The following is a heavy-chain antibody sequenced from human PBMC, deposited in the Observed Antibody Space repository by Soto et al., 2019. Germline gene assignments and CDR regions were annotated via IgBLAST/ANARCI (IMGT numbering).Heavy chain of an antibody. Sequence: ASVKVSCKASGYTFTDVYMHWVRQAPGQGLEWMGSINPNSGGTNSAQKFQGRVTMTRDTSISTAYMELSRLRADDTAVYYCARGLRVRIVPNFDYWGQGTLVTVSS. J-gene: IGHJ4*02. CDR1: GYTFTDVY. CDR2: INPNSGGT. V-gene: IGHV1-2*02. CDR3: ARGLRVRIVPNFDY. D-gene: IGHD2-15*01.